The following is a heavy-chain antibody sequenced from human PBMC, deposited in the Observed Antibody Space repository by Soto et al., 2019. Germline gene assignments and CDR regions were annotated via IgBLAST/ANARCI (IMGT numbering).Heavy chain of an antibody. CDR3: AKDCSRIAARPLVDY. V-gene: IGHV3-23*01. CDR2: ISGSGGST. D-gene: IGHD6-6*01. Sequence: WGSLRLSCAAAGFTFSSYAMSWVRQAPGKGLEWVSAISGSGGSTYYADSVKGRFTISRDNSKNTLYLQMNSLRAEDTAVYYCAKDCSRIAARPLVDYWGQGTLVTVSS. J-gene: IGHJ4*02. CDR1: GFTFSSYA.